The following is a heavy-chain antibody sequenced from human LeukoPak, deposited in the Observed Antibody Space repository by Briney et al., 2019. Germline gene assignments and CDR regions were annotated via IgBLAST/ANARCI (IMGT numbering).Heavy chain of an antibody. Sequence: PGGSLRLSCAASGVTFGTYAMSCVRQAPGKGLEWVSAISSSGGNTYYADSVKGRFTISRDNSKNTLYLQMNSLRAEDTALYYYAKDRIPSTGWESDYWGQGTLVTVSS. V-gene: IGHV3-23*01. CDR3: AKDRIPSTGWESDY. J-gene: IGHJ4*02. CDR1: GVTFGTYA. CDR2: ISSSGGNT. D-gene: IGHD2-8*02.